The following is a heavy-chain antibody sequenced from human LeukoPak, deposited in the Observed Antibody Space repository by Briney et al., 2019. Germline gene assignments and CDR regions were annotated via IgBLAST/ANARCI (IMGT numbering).Heavy chain of an antibody. CDR1: GGSISSYY. J-gene: IGHJ6*02. CDR3: ARDRVVVPAAMNYYYYYGMDV. CDR2: IYTSGST. Sequence: SETLSLTCTVPGGSISSYYWSWIWQPAGKGLEWIGRIYTSGSTNYNPSLKSRVTMSVDTSKNQFSLKLSSVTAADTAVYYCARDRVVVPAAMNYYYYYGMDVWGQGTTVTVSS. D-gene: IGHD2-2*01. V-gene: IGHV4-4*07.